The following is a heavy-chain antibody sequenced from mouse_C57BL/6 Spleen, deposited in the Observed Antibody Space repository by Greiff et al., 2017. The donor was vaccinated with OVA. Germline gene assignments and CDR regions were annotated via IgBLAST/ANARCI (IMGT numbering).Heavy chain of an antibody. J-gene: IGHJ2*01. Sequence: VQLQQPGAELVRPGSSVKLSCKASGYTFTSYWMHWVKQRPIQGLEWIGNIDPSDSETHYNQKFKDKATLTVDKSSSTAYMQLSSLTSEDSAVYYCARNPYYYGSSYDFDDWGQGTTLTGSS. D-gene: IGHD1-1*01. CDR1: GYTFTSYW. CDR2: IDPSDSET. V-gene: IGHV1-52*01. CDR3: ARNPYYYGSSYDFDD.